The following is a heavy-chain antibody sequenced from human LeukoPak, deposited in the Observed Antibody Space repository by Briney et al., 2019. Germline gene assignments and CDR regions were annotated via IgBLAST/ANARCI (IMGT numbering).Heavy chain of an antibody. CDR2: IYYSGST. Sequence: SETLSLTCTVSGGSISSSSYYWGWIRQPPGKGLEWIGSIYYSGSTYYNPSLKSRVTISVDTSKNQFSLKLSSVTAADTAVYYCATEPWMAFHYYYMDVWGKGTTVTVSS. J-gene: IGHJ6*03. V-gene: IGHV4-39*07. CDR3: ATEPWMAFHYYYMDV. CDR1: GGSISSSSYY. D-gene: IGHD5-24*01.